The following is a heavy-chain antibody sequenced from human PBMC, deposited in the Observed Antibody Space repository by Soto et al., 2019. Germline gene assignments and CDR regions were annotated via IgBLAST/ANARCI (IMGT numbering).Heavy chain of an antibody. CDR1: GYSFTSYW. D-gene: IGHD3-22*01. CDR2: IDPSDSYT. V-gene: IGHV5-10-1*01. J-gene: IGHJ3*02. Sequence: XDSLTISCKGSGYSFTSYWISLVRQMPGKGLEWMGRIDPSDSYTNYSPSFQGHVTISADKSISTAYLQWSSLKASDTAMYYCARFYYYDSSGYYYDSDAFDIWGQGTMVTVSS. CDR3: ARFYYYDSSGYYYDSDAFDI.